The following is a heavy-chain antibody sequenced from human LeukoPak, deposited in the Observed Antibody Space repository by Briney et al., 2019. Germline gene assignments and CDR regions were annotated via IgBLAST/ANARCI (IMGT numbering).Heavy chain of an antibody. CDR3: ARDQLLYGSGNYYGS. J-gene: IGHJ4*02. V-gene: IGHV1-18*01. D-gene: IGHD3-10*01. Sequence: ASVKVSCKASGYTFTIFGISWVRQAPGQGLEWMGWISAYNGNTNYAQKFQGRVTMTTDTSTSTAYMELRRLRSDDTAVYYCARDQLLYGSGNYYGSWGQGTLVTVSS. CDR1: GYTFTIFG. CDR2: ISAYNGNT.